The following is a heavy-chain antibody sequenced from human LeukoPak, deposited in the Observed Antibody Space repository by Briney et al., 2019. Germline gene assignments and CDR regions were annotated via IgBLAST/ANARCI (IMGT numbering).Heavy chain of an antibody. CDR1: GGSISSSSYY. CDR3: ARVGSGSYQRGSVDV. CDR2: IYYSGST. D-gene: IGHD3-10*01. V-gene: IGHV4-39*07. J-gene: IGHJ6*04. Sequence: SETLSLTCTVSGGSISSSSYYWGWIRQPPGKGLEWIGSIYYSGSTYYNPSLKSRVTISVDTSKNQFSLKLSSVTATDTAVYYCARVGSGSYQRGSVDVWGKGTTITVSS.